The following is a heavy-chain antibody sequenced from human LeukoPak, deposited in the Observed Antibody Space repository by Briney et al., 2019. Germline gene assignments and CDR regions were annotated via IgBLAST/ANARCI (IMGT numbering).Heavy chain of an antibody. Sequence: GASVKVSCKASGYTFTSYDINWVRQATGQGLEWMGWMNPNSGNTGYAQKFQGRVTITRNTSISTAYMELSSLRSEDTTVYYCAREGGEGSGGYYYYSYYYYYMDVWGKGTTVTVSS. CDR1: GYTFTSYD. J-gene: IGHJ6*03. CDR3: AREGGEGSGGYYYYSYYYYYMDV. V-gene: IGHV1-8*03. CDR2: MNPNSGNT. D-gene: IGHD3-10*01.